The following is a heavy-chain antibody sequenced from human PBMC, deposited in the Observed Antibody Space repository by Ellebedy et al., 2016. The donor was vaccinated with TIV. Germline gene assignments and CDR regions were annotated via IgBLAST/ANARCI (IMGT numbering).Heavy chain of an antibody. CDR1: GFTFSSYA. CDR2: INSDGSST. CDR3: ARGKLAFDY. V-gene: IGHV3-74*01. J-gene: IGHJ4*02. Sequence: GESLKISCAASGFTFSSYAMHWVRQAPGKGLEWVSRINSDGSSTSYADSVKGRFTISRDNAKNTLYLQMNSLRAEDTAVYYCARGKLAFDYWGQGTLVTVSS.